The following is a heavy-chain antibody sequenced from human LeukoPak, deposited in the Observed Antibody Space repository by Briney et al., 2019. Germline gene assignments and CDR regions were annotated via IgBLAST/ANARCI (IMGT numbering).Heavy chain of an antibody. CDR2: FDVEDGEI. V-gene: IGHV1-24*01. CDR1: GYTLTQLS. CDR3: ATNRQIMVLGVVIMPAFDI. J-gene: IGHJ3*02. Sequence: ASVKVSCKVSGYTLTQLSVHWVRQAPGKGLEWMGGFDVEDGEIIYAQKFQGRVTMTEDTSTDTAYMELSSLRSEDTAVYYCATNRQIMVLGVVIMPAFDIWGQGTMVTVSS. D-gene: IGHD3-3*01.